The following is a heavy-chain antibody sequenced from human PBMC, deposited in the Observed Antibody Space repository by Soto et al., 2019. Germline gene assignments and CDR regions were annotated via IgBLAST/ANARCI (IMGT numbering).Heavy chain of an antibody. J-gene: IGHJ4*02. CDR3: ARDSRAY. CDR1: GLTFWSYA. Sequence: HHGGSLELSCAASGLTFWSYAMHWVRQAPGKGLEWVAVISYDGSNKYYADSVKGRFTISRDNSKNTLYLQMNSLRAEDTAVYYCARDSRAYWGQGTLVTVSS. V-gene: IGHV3-30-3*01. CDR2: ISYDGSNK.